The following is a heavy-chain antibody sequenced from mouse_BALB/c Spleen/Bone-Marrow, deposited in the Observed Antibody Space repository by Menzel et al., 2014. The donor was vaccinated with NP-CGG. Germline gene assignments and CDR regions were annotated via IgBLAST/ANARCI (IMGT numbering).Heavy chain of an antibody. J-gene: IGHJ2*01. CDR2: IWAGGST. D-gene: IGHD4-1*01. V-gene: IGHV2-9*02. CDR3: ARDRTGSGFDY. CDR1: GFSLTSYG. Sequence: VKLQESGPGLVAPSQSLSITCTVSGFSLTSYGVHWVRQPPGKGLEWLGVIWAGGSTNYNSALMSRLSISKDNSKSQVFLKMNSLQTDDTGMYYCARDRTGSGFDYWGQGTTLTVSS.